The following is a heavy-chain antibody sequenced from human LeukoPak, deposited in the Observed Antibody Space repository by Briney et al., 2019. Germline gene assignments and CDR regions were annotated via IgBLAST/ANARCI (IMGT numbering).Heavy chain of an antibody. D-gene: IGHD3-10*01. J-gene: IGHJ4*02. V-gene: IGHV3-53*01. CDR1: GFTVSSTY. CDR3: AREMRFGQNAP. Sequence: GGSLRLSCAASGFTVSSTYMSWVRQAPGKGLEWVSVMYSGGATHHADSVKGRFTISRDNSKNTLYLQMNSLRADDTAVYYCAREMRFGQNAPGGQGTLVIVSS. CDR2: MYSGGAT.